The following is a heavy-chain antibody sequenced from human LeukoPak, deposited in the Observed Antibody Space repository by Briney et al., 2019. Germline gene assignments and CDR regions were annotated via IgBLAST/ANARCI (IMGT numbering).Heavy chain of an antibody. CDR2: ISSSSSYI. CDR3: ARAPRIAAAADY. V-gene: IGHV3-21*01. D-gene: IGHD6-13*01. CDR1: GFTFSSYA. J-gene: IGHJ4*02. Sequence: GGSLRLSCAASGFTFSSYAMSWVRQAPGKGLEWVSSISSSSSYIYYADSVKGRFTISRDNAKNSLYLQMNSLRAEDTAVYYCARAPRIAAAADYWGQGTPVTVSS.